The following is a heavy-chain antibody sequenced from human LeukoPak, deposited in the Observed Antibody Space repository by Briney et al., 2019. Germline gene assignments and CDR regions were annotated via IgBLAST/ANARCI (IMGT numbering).Heavy chain of an antibody. D-gene: IGHD3-22*01. Sequence: SETLSLTCAVYGGSFSGYYWSWIRQPPGKGLEWIGEINHSGSTNYNPSLKSRVTISVDTSKNQFSLKLSSVTAADTAVYYCARHGAYYDSSGYYYHKYFQHWGQGTLVTVSS. J-gene: IGHJ1*01. V-gene: IGHV4-34*01. CDR1: GGSFSGYY. CDR3: ARHGAYYDSSGYYYHKYFQH. CDR2: INHSGST.